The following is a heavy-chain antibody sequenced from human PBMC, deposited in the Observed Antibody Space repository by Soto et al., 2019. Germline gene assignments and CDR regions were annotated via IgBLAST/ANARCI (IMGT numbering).Heavy chain of an antibody. J-gene: IGHJ6*03. Sequence: QVQLVQSGAEVKKPGASVKVSCKASGYTFTGYYMHWVRQAPGQGLEWMGWINPNSGGTNYAQKLQGWVTMTRDTSISTAYMELSRLRSDDTAVYYCARGTAYYYYYYMDVWGKGTTVTVSS. CDR1: GYTFTGYY. V-gene: IGHV1-2*04. CDR3: ARGTAYYYYYYMDV. CDR2: INPNSGGT. D-gene: IGHD5-18*01.